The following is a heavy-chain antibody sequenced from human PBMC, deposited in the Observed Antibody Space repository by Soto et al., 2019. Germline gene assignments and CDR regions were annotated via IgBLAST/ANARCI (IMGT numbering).Heavy chain of an antibody. CDR3: AREVEAAGGGYDY. CDR1: GYSFTSYG. J-gene: IGHJ4*02. CDR2: SSGYTGNT. V-gene: IGHV1-18*01. D-gene: IGHD6-13*01. Sequence: QVQLVQSGAEVKKAGASVKVSCKASGYSFTSYGISWVRQAPGQGLEWVGWSSGYTGNTNYAQKVQGRVTMITDISTSTAYMELRSLGSDDTAVYYGAREVEAAGGGYDYWGQGTLVTVSS.